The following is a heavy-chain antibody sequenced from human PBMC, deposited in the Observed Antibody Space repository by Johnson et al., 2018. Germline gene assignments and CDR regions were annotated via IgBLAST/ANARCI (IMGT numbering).Heavy chain of an antibody. V-gene: IGHV3-20*04. CDR1: GFTFDDYG. Sequence: VQLVQSGGGVVRXGESXRLXCAASGFTFDDYGMTWVRQAPGKGLEWVSGINWKGATTAYGDSVKGRFTISRDNAKNSLYLQMNSLRAEDTALYYCARIKSSGLRDGYDIWGQGTMVTVSS. CDR3: ARIKSSGLRDGYDI. J-gene: IGHJ3*02. CDR2: INWKGATT. D-gene: IGHD4-17*01.